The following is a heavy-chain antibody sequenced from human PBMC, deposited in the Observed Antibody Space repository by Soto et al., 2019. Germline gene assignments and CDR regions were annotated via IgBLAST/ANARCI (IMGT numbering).Heavy chain of an antibody. V-gene: IGHV4-30-4*01. D-gene: IGHD2-15*01. Sequence: SSETLSLTCSVSGDSISTVDYFWAWIRQPPGQALEYIGYIYKSTTTYYNPSFESRVAISLDTSKSQFSLTVTSVTAADTAVYFCARGRYCLTGRCFPNWFDSWGQGTLVTVSS. CDR3: ARGRYCLTGRCFPNWFDS. CDR1: GDSISTVDYF. CDR2: IYKSTTT. J-gene: IGHJ5*01.